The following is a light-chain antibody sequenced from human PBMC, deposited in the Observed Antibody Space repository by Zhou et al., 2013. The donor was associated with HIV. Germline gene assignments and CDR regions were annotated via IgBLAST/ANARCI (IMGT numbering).Light chain of an antibody. CDR2: GAS. J-gene: IGKJ1*01. CDR3: QQYGNSPQT. Sequence: EIVLTQSPGTVSLSPGERATLSCRASQSITRSFLAWYQQKPSQAPRLLIYGASSRATGIPDRFSGSGSGTDFTLTISRLEPEDFAVYFCQQYGNSPQTLGQGTKVEI. CDR1: QSITRSF. V-gene: IGKV3-20*01.